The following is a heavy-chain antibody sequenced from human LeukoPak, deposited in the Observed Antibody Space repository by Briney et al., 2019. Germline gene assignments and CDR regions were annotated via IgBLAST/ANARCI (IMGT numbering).Heavy chain of an antibody. D-gene: IGHD2-15*01. V-gene: IGHV4-34*01. Sequence: SETLSLTCAVYGGSFSGYYWSWIRQPPGKGLEWIGEINHSGSTNYNPSLKSRVTISVDTSKNQFSLKLSSVTAADTAVYYCAGGDRTQYCSGGSCYIPYYFDYWGQGTLVTVSS. CDR2: INHSGST. J-gene: IGHJ4*02. CDR3: AGGDRTQYCSGGSCYIPYYFDY. CDR1: GGSFSGYY.